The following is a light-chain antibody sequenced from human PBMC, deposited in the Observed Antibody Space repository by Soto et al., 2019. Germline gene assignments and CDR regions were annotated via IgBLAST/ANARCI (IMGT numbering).Light chain of an antibody. V-gene: IGKV3-11*01. J-gene: IGKJ5*01. Sequence: EIVLTQSPATLSLSPGERATLSCRASRSVSSYLAWYQQKPGQAPRLLIYGASNRATGIPARFSGSGSGTDFTLTISSLEAEDSAVYYCQQRSNWPSITFGQGTRLEIK. CDR1: RSVSSY. CDR3: QQRSNWPSIT. CDR2: GAS.